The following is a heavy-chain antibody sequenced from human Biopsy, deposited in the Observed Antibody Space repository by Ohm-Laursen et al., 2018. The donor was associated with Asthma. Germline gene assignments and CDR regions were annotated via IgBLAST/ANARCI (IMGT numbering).Heavy chain of an antibody. D-gene: IGHD4-23*01. V-gene: IGHV3-53*01. Sequence: GSLRLSCAASGFTVSSNGMSWVRQPPGKGLEWVLVIYSGGGTFYADSVKGRVTISRDISKNTLSLQMNSLRAEDTAVYYCARAYGGNFFSGALDIWGQGTMVTVSS. CDR1: GFTVSSNG. J-gene: IGHJ3*02. CDR3: ARAYGGNFFSGALDI. CDR2: IYSGGGT.